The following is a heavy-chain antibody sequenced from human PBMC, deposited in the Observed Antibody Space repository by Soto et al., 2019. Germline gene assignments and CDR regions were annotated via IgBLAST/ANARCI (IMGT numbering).Heavy chain of an antibody. J-gene: IGHJ4*02. CDR3: ASPEMAPRLH. Sequence: GGSLRLSCAASGFTFSSFSMNWVRQAPGKGLEWVSYISSSSGTIYYADSVKGRFTISRDNAKNSLYLQMNSLRAEDTAVYYCASPEMAPRLHWGQGTLVTVSS. V-gene: IGHV3-48*01. CDR1: GFTFSSFS. CDR2: ISSSSGTI. D-gene: IGHD4-17*01.